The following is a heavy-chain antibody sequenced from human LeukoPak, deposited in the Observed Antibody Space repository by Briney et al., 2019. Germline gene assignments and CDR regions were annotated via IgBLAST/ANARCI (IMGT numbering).Heavy chain of an antibody. Sequence: SVKVSCKASGGTFSSYAISWVRQAPGQGLEWMGGIIPIFGTANYAQKFQGRVTITTDESTSTAYMELSSLRSEDTAVYYCASLDSGYDSASGYWGQGTLVTVSS. CDR2: IIPIFGTA. CDR3: ASLDSGYDSASGY. D-gene: IGHD5-12*01. CDR1: GGTFSSYA. V-gene: IGHV1-69*05. J-gene: IGHJ4*02.